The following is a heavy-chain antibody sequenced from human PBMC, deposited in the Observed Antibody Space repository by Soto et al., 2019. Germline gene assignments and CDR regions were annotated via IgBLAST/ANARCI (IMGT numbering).Heavy chain of an antibody. CDR1: GYTFTRYF. D-gene: IGHD1-7*01. CDR3: ARDGTFDY. CDR2: INPAGGTT. J-gene: IGHJ4*02. Sequence: QVQLVQSGAEVKKPGASVKVSCQASGYTFTRYFMQWVRQAPGQGLEWMGLINPAGGTTSYAQQFQGRVTMTRDTSTSTVSMELSSLRSEDTAVYYCARDGTFDYWGQGTLVTVSS. V-gene: IGHV1-46*01.